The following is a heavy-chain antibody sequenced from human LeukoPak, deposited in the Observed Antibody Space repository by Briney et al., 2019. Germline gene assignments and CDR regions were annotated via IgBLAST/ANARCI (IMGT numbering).Heavy chain of an antibody. CDR1: GFVFRSYA. V-gene: IGHV3-23*01. J-gene: IGHJ4*02. D-gene: IGHD3-16*01. CDR3: AKWPEGAMDYFDY. CDR2: ISSSGGST. Sequence: PGGSLRLSCAAPGFVFRSYAMSWVRQAPGKGLEWVSGISSSGGSTYHADSVRGRFTISRDNSKNTLYLEMSSLRVEDTAIYYCAKWPEGAMDYFDYWGQGTLVTVSS.